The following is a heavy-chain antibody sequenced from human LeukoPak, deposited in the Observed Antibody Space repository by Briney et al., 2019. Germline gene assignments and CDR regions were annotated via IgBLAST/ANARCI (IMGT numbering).Heavy chain of an antibody. CDR3: ARRGGHSWDVGNWFDP. Sequence: SETLSLTCLVSGDSIRTTSFWGWIRQPPGMGLEWIASASYSGINYYNPSLRSRVIVSADTSKNQFSLRLTSVTAADPAVYYCARRGGHSWDVGNWFDPWGQGILVTVSS. V-gene: IGHV4-39*01. J-gene: IGHJ5*02. CDR1: GDSIRTTSF. D-gene: IGHD6-13*01. CDR2: ASYSGIN.